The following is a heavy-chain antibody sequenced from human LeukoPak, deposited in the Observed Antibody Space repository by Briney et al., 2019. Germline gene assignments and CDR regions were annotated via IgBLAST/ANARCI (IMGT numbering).Heavy chain of an antibody. CDR3: VKDRSPSGNFYNPIDY. CDR2: ISSNGVNT. D-gene: IGHD3-10*01. Sequence: GGSLRLSCSASGFTFSSYTMHWVRQAPGKGLEFVSAISSNGVNTYYADSVKGRFTISRDNSKNTLYLQMSSLRTEDTDVYYCVKDRSPSGNFYNPIDYWGQGTLVTVSS. V-gene: IGHV3-64D*06. CDR1: GFTFSSYT. J-gene: IGHJ4*02.